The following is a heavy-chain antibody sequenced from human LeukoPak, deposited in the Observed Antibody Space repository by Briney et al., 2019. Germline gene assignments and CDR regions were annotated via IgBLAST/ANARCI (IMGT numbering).Heavy chain of an antibody. CDR1: GGSIRSGSYY. CDR3: ARVARSMSSSSEDY. CDR2: IYTSGST. Sequence: PSETLSLTCPVSGGSIRSGSYYWNWIRQPAGKGLEWIGRIYTSGSTNYNPSLKSRVPISVDTSKNQFSLQLNSVTAADTAVYYCARVARSMSSSSEDYWGEGTLVTVSS. V-gene: IGHV4-61*02. J-gene: IGHJ4*02. D-gene: IGHD6-13*01.